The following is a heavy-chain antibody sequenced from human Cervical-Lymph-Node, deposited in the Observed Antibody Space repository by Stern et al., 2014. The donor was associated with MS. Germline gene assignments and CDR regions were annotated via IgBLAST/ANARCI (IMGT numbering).Heavy chain of an antibody. Sequence: GHLVESGGGVVQPGRSLSLSCVASGFTFRTYAMHWVRQAPGQGLAWVAFVSYDGTQRNSTDSVKARFTISRDNSKNTLYLHMNSLRDEDTAVYFCARGGRGVGLEYWGQGALVTVSS. V-gene: IGHV3-30-3*01. CDR3: ARGGRGVGLEY. J-gene: IGHJ4*02. CDR1: GFTFRTYA. D-gene: IGHD3-10*01. CDR2: VSYDGTQR.